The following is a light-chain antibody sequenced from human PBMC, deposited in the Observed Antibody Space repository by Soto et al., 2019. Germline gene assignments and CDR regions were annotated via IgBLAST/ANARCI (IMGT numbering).Light chain of an antibody. CDR2: EVN. J-gene: IGLJ1*01. CDR3: NSYAGSNNYV. Sequence: QSALTQPPSASGSPGQSVTISCTGTRSDVGGYNFVSWYQHHPGKAPKLIIYEVNKRTSGVPDRFSGSKSGNTASRTVSGLQAEDEADYSCNSYAGSNNYVFGTGTKLTVL. CDR1: RSDVGGYNF. V-gene: IGLV2-8*01.